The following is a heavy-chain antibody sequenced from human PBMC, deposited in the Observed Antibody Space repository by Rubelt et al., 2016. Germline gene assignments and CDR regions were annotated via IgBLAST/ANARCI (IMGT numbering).Heavy chain of an antibody. CDR1: GGSFSGYF. V-gene: IGHV4-34*02. D-gene: IGHD6-6*01. CDR2: VSHSGTT. Sequence: QAQLQQWGAAGLLKPSETLSLTCAVYGGSFSGYFWTWIRQPPGKGLEWIGEVSHSGTTNYNPSLKSRLAMSVDTSKNEFSLKWTLVTAAETAVYYCARASGAGSSSFYYGMDVWGQGTTVTVSS. J-gene: IGHJ6*02. CDR3: ARASGAGSSSFYYGMDV.